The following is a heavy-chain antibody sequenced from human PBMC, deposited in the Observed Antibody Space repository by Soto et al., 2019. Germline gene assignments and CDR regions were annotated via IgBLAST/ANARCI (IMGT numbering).Heavy chain of an antibody. D-gene: IGHD3-3*01. V-gene: IGHV1-18*01. CDR3: ARMRSGRYWFDP. J-gene: IGHJ5*02. CDR2: ISAYNGNT. Sequence: ASVKVSCKASGYTFTSYGISWMRQAPGQGLEWMGWISAYNGNTNYAQKLQGRVTMTTDTPTSTAYMELRSLRSDDTAVYYCARMRSGRYWFDPWGQGTLVTVSS. CDR1: GYTFTSYG.